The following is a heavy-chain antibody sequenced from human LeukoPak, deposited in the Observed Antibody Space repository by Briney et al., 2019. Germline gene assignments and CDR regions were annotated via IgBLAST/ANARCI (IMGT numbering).Heavy chain of an antibody. Sequence: GGSLRLSCAASGFTFGRHAMNWVRQAPGKGLEWVSAIRFSGESTYYADSVKGHFTISRDNSKNTLYLQMDSPRAEDTAVYYCAKDVGTSGNYSPSDYWGQGTLVTVSS. CDR1: GFTFGRHA. J-gene: IGHJ4*02. CDR3: AKDVGTSGNYSPSDY. CDR2: IRFSGEST. D-gene: IGHD3-10*01. V-gene: IGHV3-23*01.